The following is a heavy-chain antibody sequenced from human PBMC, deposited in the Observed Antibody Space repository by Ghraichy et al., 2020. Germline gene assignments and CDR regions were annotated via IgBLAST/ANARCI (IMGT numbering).Heavy chain of an antibody. J-gene: IGHJ4*02. V-gene: IGHV4-39*01. CDR2: IYYSGNT. D-gene: IGHD5-18*01. CDR3: ARPIRGYTYGPVDY. Sequence: SETLSLTCTVSGGSISSSSYYWGWIRQPPGKGLEWIGSIYYSGNTNYNPSLKSRVTISVDTSKNQFSLKLSSVTAADTAVYYCARPIRGYTYGPVDYWGQGTLVTVSS. CDR1: GGSISSSSYY.